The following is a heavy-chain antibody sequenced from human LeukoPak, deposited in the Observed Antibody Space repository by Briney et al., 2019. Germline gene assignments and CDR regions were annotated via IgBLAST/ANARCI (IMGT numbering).Heavy chain of an antibody. CDR3: ARSSLRYSSSWYRY. J-gene: IGHJ4*02. CDR1: GFTFSDYY. V-gene: IGHV3-11*01. CDR2: ISSSGSTI. Sequence: GGSLRLSCAASGFTFSDYYMSWIRQAPGKGLEWVSYISSSGSTIYYADSVKGRFTISRDSAKNSLYLQMNSLRAEDTAVYYCARSSLRYSSSWYRYWGQGTLVTVSS. D-gene: IGHD6-13*01.